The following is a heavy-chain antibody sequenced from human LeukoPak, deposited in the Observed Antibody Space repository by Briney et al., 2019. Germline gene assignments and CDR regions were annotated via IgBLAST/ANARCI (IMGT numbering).Heavy chain of an antibody. J-gene: IGHJ6*02. D-gene: IGHD6-13*01. V-gene: IGHV3-23*01. Sequence: GGALRLSCAASGFTFSSYAMTWVRQAPGKGLEWVSAISGSDGSTYYADSVKGRFTISRDNSKNTLYLQMNSLRAEDTAVYYCAKDVDSSSWDYYGMDVWGQGTTVTVSS. CDR1: GFTFSSYA. CDR3: AKDVDSSSWDYYGMDV. CDR2: ISGSDGST.